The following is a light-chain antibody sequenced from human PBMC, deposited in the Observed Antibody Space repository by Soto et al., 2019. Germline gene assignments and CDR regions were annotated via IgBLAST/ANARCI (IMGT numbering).Light chain of an antibody. CDR3: QQRSNWPLT. CDR1: QSVSSSY. V-gene: IGKV3D-20*02. J-gene: IGKJ4*01. CDR2: DAS. Sequence: VKISLAAVSLAPKERSTRSCRASQSVSSSYLAWYQQKPGQAPRLLIYDASNRATGIPARFSGSGSGTDFTLTISILEPEDFAVYYSQQRSNWPLTFAGGTKVDIK.